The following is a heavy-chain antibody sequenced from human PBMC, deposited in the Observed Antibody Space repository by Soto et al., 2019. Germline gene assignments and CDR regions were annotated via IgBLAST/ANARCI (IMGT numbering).Heavy chain of an antibody. J-gene: IGHJ4*02. CDR1: GYSFISSW. Sequence: GESLKISCQASGYSFISSWIGWVRQMPGKGLEWMGIIYPGDSDTRYSPSFQGQVTISADKSTSTAYLQWSSLKASDTATYYCARMMAASATAFDYWGQGALVTVSS. CDR3: ARMMAASATAFDY. D-gene: IGHD6-13*01. V-gene: IGHV5-51*01. CDR2: IYPGDSDT.